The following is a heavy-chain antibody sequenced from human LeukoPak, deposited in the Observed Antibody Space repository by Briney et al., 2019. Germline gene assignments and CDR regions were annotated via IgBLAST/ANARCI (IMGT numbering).Heavy chain of an antibody. Sequence: ASVKVSCKASGYTFTSYDINWVRQATGQGLEWMGWMNHNSGNTGYAQKFQGRVTTTRNTSISTAYMELRSLRDDDTAVYYCARSRSWYPIGFDPWRQGTLVTVPS. J-gene: IGHJ5*02. CDR1: GYTFTSYD. V-gene: IGHV1-8*01. CDR3: ARSRSWYPIGFDP. D-gene: IGHD6-13*01. CDR2: MNHNSGNT.